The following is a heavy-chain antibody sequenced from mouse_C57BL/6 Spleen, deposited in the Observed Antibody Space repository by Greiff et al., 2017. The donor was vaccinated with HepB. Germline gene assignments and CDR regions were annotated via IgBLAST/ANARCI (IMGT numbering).Heavy chain of an antibody. CDR2: ISSGSSTI. CDR1: GFTFSDYG. CDR3: ARLYYGNYVGAMDY. J-gene: IGHJ4*01. Sequence: EVQGVESGGGLVKPGGSLKLSCAASGFTFSDYGMHWVRQAPEKGLEWVAYISSGSSTIYYADTVKGRFTISRDNAKNTLFLQMTSLRSEDTAMYYCARLYYGNYVGAMDYWGQGTSVTVSS. V-gene: IGHV5-17*01. D-gene: IGHD2-1*01.